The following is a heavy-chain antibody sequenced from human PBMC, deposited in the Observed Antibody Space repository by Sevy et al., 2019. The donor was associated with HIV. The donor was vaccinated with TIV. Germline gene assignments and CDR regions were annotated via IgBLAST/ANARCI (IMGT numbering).Heavy chain of an antibody. Sequence: SQTLSLTCAISGDSVSTYSAAWNWIRQSPSRGLEWLGRTYYKSKWYNDYVLSVKSRISINPDTPKNQISLQLNSVTPEDTAVYYCARESRWFFFHFDYWGQGTLVTVSS. CDR1: GDSVSTYSAA. CDR2: TYYKSKWYN. CDR3: ARESRWFFFHFDY. D-gene: IGHD3-10*01. V-gene: IGHV6-1*01. J-gene: IGHJ4*02.